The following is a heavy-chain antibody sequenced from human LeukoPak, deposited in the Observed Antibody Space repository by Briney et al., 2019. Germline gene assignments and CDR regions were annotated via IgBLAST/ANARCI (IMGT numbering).Heavy chain of an antibody. J-gene: IGHJ6*02. V-gene: IGHV3-30-3*01. CDR2: ISYDGSNK. D-gene: IGHD3-22*01. CDR3: ARDLFSMKVGHGMDV. CDR1: GFTFSSYT. Sequence: GGSLRLSCAASGFTFSSYTMHWVRQAPGKGLEWVAVISYDGSNKYYADSVKGRFTISRDNSKSTLFLQMNSPSAEDTAVYYCARDLFSMKVGHGMDVWGQGTTVTVSS.